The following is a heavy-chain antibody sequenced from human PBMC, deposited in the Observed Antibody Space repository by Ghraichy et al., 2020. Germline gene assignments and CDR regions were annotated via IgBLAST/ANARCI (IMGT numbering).Heavy chain of an antibody. Sequence: ASVKVSCKASGYTFTGYYMHWVRQAPGQGLEWMGRINPNSGGTNYAQKFQGRVTMTRDTSISTANMELSSLRSDDTAVYYCARDTREYYYYYGMDAWGQGTTVTVSS. CDR3: ARDTREYYYYYGMDA. V-gene: IGHV1-2*06. CDR1: GYTFTGYY. J-gene: IGHJ6*02. CDR2: INPNSGGT.